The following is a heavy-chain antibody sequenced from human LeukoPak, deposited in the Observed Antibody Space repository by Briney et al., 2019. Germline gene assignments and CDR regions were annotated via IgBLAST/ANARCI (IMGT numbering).Heavy chain of an antibody. CDR2: MNPNSGNT. CDR3: ARSSVGARRRIDY. Sequence: GSVKVSCKASGYTFTSYDINWVRQATGQGREWIGWMNPNSGNTGYAQKFQGRVTMTRSTSINTAYMELNSLTSEDTAVYYCARSSVGARRRIDYWGQGSLVTVSS. V-gene: IGHV1-8*01. CDR1: GYTFTSYD. D-gene: IGHD1-26*01. J-gene: IGHJ4*02.